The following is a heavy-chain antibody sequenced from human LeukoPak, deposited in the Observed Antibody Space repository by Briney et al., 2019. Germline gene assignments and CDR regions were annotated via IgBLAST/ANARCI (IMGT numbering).Heavy chain of an antibody. Sequence: SSVKVSCKGSGYTLTESSMHWGRQAAGKGLEWMGGFDPEDGETIYAQKFQGRVTMTEDTSTDTAYMELSSLTSEDTAVYYCARGPRAAADDYWGQGTLVTVSS. CDR2: FDPEDGET. CDR1: GYTLTESS. CDR3: ARGPRAAADDY. J-gene: IGHJ4*02. D-gene: IGHD6-13*01. V-gene: IGHV1-24*01.